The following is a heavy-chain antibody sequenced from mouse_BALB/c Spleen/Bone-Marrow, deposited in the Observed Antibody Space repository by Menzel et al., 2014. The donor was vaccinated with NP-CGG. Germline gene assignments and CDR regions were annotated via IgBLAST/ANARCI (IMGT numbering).Heavy chain of an antibody. V-gene: IGHV14-3*02. Sequence: VQLKESGAELVKPGASVKLSCTASGFNIKDTYMHWVKQRPEQGLEWIGRIDPANGNTKYDPKFQGKATITADTSSNTAYLQLSSLTSEDTAVYYCARTAPESLDYWGQGTTLTVSS. CDR1: GFNIKDTY. D-gene: IGHD1-2*01. CDR3: ARTAPESLDY. CDR2: IDPANGNT. J-gene: IGHJ2*01.